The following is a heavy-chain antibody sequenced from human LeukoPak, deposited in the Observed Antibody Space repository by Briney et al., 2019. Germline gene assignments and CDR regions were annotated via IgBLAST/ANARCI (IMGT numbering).Heavy chain of an antibody. CDR1: GFTFDDYA. J-gene: IGHJ6*02. D-gene: IGHD3-9*01. Sequence: PGRSLRLSCAASGFTFDDYAMHWVRQAPGKGLEWVSGISWNSGSIGYADSVKGRFTISRDNAKNSLYLQMNSLRAEDTALYYCAKDQYDIVTLRGVSYGMDVWGQGTTVTVSS. V-gene: IGHV3-9*01. CDR2: ISWNSGSI. CDR3: AKDQYDIVTLRGVSYGMDV.